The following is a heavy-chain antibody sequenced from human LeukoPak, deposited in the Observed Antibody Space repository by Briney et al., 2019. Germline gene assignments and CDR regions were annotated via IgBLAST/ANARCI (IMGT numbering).Heavy chain of an antibody. CDR3: ARGVPSAWYLRYYFEY. D-gene: IGHD6-13*01. Sequence: GGSLRLSCAASGFIFGSYWMSWVRQVPGKGLEWVAKIKQDGSETYYVDSVEGRFTISRDNAKNSLFLQMNSLRADDTALYYCARGVPSAWYLRYYFEYWGQGILVTVSS. CDR2: IKQDGSET. CDR1: GFIFGSYW. J-gene: IGHJ4*02. V-gene: IGHV3-7*03.